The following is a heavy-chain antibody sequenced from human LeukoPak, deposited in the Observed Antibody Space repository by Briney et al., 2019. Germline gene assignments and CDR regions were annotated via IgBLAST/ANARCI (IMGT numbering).Heavy chain of an antibody. V-gene: IGHV4-30-4*08. Sequence: SQTLSLTCTVSGVSINSGAYYWSCIRQPPGKGLEWVGYINYSGTTYYNPSLMRRATISVDTIKTQFSLKLTSVPAAEPSLYYCGRAPPRIIDYWDQGTLVTVSS. J-gene: IGHJ4*02. CDR3: GRAPPRIIDY. D-gene: IGHD2-15*01. CDR1: GVSINSGAYY. CDR2: INYSGTT.